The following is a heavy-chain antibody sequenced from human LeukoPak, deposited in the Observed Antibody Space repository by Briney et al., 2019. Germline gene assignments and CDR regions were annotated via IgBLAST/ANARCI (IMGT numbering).Heavy chain of an antibody. J-gene: IGHJ4*02. Sequence: GASVKVSCKASGGTFSSYAISWVRQAPGQGLEWMGGIIPIFGTANYAQKFQGRVTITADESTSTAYMELSSLRSEDTAVYYCARGQTWIQLWSNFDYWGQGTLVTVSS. CDR1: GGTFSSYA. CDR3: ARGQTWIQLWSNFDY. CDR2: IIPIFGTA. D-gene: IGHD5-18*01. V-gene: IGHV1-69*13.